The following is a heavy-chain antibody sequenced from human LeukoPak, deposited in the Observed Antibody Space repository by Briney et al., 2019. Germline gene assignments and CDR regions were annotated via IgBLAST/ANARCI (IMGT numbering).Heavy chain of an antibody. CDR2: IIVSGDMT. J-gene: IGHJ4*02. CDR3: AKGGTALGYYFYY. D-gene: IGHD1-1*01. CDR1: GFTFNNYA. V-gene: IGHV3-23*01. Sequence: GGSLRLSCAASGFTFNNYAMSWVRQAPGKGLEWVSGIIVSGDMTYYAGCVKGRLTIPRANSKNTLYLQMHSRRAEDTAVYYCAKGGTALGYYFYYWGQGSLVTVSS.